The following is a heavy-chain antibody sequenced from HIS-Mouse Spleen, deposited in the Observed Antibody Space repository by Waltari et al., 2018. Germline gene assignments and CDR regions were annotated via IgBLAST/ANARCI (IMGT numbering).Heavy chain of an antibody. Sequence: QLQLQESGPGLVKPSETLSLPCTVSGGSISSSSSYWGGIRQPPGKGLEWIGRIYYSGSTYYNPSLKSRVTISVDTSKNQFSLKLSSVTAADTAVYYCAREIPYSSSWYDWYFDLWGRGTLVTVSS. D-gene: IGHD6-13*01. V-gene: IGHV4-39*07. J-gene: IGHJ2*01. CDR2: IYYSGST. CDR1: GGSISSSSSY. CDR3: AREIPYSSSWYDWYFDL.